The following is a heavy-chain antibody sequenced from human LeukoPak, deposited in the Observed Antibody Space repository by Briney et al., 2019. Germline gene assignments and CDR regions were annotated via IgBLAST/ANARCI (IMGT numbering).Heavy chain of an antibody. CDR1: GFTISNYW. J-gene: IGHJ1*01. D-gene: IGHD6-13*01. V-gene: IGHV3-7*03. CDR2: IKQDGSEK. CDR3: ARDYSSRAPEYFQH. Sequence: GGSLRLSCAASGFTISNYWMSWVRQAPGKGLEWVANIKQDGSEKYYVDSVKGRFTISRDNAKNSLYLQMNSLRAEDTAVYYCARDYSSRAPEYFQHWGQGTLVTVSS.